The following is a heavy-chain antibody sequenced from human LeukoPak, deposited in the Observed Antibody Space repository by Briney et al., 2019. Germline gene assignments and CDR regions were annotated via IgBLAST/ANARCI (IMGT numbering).Heavy chain of an antibody. CDR3: ARVERGATTDY. CDR2: INSSGGSA. D-gene: IGHD1-26*01. J-gene: IGHJ4*02. CDR1: GFTFSTYG. V-gene: IGHV3-20*04. Sequence: GGSLRLSCAASGFTFSTYGMSWVRQAPGKGLEWVSGINSSGGSAAYADSVKGRFTMSRDNAKKSLYLQMNSLRIEDTAFYYCARVERGATTDYWGQGTLVTVSS.